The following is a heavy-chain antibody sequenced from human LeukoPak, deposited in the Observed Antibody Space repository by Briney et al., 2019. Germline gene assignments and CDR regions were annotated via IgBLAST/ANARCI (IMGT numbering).Heavy chain of an antibody. CDR3: ARAWAGSASY. CDR2: INQDGSKI. CDR1: GFTLSDYW. V-gene: IGHV3-7*04. Sequence: GGSLRLSCAASGFTLSDYWMAWVRQAPGKGLEWVANINQDGSKIYYADSMTGRFTISRDTAKNSLYLQMNSLRVEDTAVYYCARAWAGSASYWGQGTLVTVSS. J-gene: IGHJ4*02. D-gene: IGHD6-19*01.